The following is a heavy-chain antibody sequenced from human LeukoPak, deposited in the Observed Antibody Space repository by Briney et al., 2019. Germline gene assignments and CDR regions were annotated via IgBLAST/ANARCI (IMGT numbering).Heavy chain of an antibody. CDR3: ARVPYYYDSSGYYYPPL. CDR1: GYTFTSYA. D-gene: IGHD3-22*01. CDR2: INTNTGNP. V-gene: IGHV7-4-1*02. Sequence: GASVKVSCKASGYTFTSYAMNWVRQAPGQGLEWMGWINTNTGNPTYAQGFTGRFVFSLDTSVSTAYLQISSLKAEDTAVYYCARVPYYYDSSGYYYPPLWGQGTLVTVSS. J-gene: IGHJ4*02.